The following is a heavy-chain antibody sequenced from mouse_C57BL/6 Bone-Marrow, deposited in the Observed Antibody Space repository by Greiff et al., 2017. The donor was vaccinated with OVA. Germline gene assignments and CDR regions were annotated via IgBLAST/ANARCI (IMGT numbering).Heavy chain of an antibody. Sequence: VQLQQSGPGLVKPSQSLSLTCSVTGYSITSGYYWNWIRQFPGNKLEWMGYISYDGSNNYNPSLKNRISITRDTSKNQFFLKLNSVTTEDTATYYCAREGGYDYDGWFAYWGQGTLVTVSA. D-gene: IGHD2-4*01. CDR2: ISYDGSN. CDR1: GYSITSGYY. V-gene: IGHV3-6*01. J-gene: IGHJ3*01. CDR3: AREGGYDYDGWFAY.